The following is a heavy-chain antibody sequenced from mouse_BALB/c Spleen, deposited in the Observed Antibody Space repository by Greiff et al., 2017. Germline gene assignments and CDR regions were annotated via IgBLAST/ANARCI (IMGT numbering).Heavy chain of an antibody. CDR2: INPSSGYT. D-gene: IGHD2-4*01. J-gene: IGHJ4*01. CDR1: GYTFTSYT. Sequence: QVQLQQSAAELARPGASVKMSCKASGYTFTSYTMHWVKQRPGQGLEWIGYINPSSGYTEYNQKFKDKTTLTADKSSSTAYMQLSSLTSEDSAVYYCARFPPPTMSTYYAMDYWGQGTSVTVSS. V-gene: IGHV1-4*02. CDR3: ARFPPPTMSTYYAMDY.